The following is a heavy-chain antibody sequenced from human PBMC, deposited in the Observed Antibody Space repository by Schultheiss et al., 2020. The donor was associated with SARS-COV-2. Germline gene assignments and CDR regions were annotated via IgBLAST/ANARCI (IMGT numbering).Heavy chain of an antibody. CDR2: IYYSGST. Sequence: SQTLSLTCTVSGGSISSYYWSWIRQPPGKGLEWIGYIYYSGSTNYNPSLKSRVTISVDTSKNQFSLKLSSVTAADTAVYYCARQEGYYMDVWGKGTTVTVSS. J-gene: IGHJ6*03. V-gene: IGHV4-59*08. CDR1: GGSISSYY. CDR3: ARQEGYYMDV.